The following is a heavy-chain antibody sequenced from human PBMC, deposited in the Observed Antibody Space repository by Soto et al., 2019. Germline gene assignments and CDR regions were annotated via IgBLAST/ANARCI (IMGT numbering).Heavy chain of an antibody. CDR2: INPNSGGT. V-gene: IGHV1-2*02. CDR1: GYTFTGYY. CDR3: ARALASPRMSWLNX. Sequence: VSMKVSCNASGYTFTGYYMHWVRQAPGQGLEWMGFINPNSGGTNYAEKFQGSVTMTWDTSISTAYMELSRLRSYDTAVYYCARALASPRMSWLNXSGQGTLVTVSX. D-gene: IGHD3-3*02. J-gene: IGHJ5*02.